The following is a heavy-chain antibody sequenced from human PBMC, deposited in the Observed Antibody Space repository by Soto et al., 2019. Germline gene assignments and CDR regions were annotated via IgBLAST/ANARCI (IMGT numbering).Heavy chain of an antibody. J-gene: IGHJ6*02. CDR3: AREDNWNSISYGMDV. CDR2: VIPIFGTP. V-gene: IGHV1-69*01. D-gene: IGHD1-7*01. CDR1: GSTFSSYA. Sequence: GASVKVSFKASGSTFSSYAISWVRQPPGQRREWMGGVIPIFGTPNYAQKFQGRVTITAGEATSTVYMELSSLRSEDTAVFYCAREDNWNSISYGMDVWGQGTTVTVSS.